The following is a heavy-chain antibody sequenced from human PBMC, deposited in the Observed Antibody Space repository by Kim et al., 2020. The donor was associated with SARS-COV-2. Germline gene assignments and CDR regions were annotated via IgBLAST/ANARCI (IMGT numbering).Heavy chain of an antibody. J-gene: IGHJ5*02. CDR2: INHSGST. CDR3: ARVRYHYGSGIRPHPSALGWFDP. D-gene: IGHD3-10*01. Sequence: SETLSLTCAVYGGSFSGYYWSWIRQPPGKGLEWIGEINHSGSTNYNPSLKSRVTISVDTSKNQFSLKLSSVTAADTAVYYCARVRYHYGSGIRPHPSALGWFDPWGQGTLVTVSS. V-gene: IGHV4-34*01. CDR1: GGSFSGYY.